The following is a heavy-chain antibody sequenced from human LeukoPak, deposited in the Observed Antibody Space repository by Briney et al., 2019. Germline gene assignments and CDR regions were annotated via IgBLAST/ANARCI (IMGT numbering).Heavy chain of an antibody. V-gene: IGHV3-23*01. Sequence: GGSLRLSCATSGFKFGDFAMSWVRQSPGKGLEWVSGISASGANTYYADSVKGRFTSSRDNSKNTLYLQMFNLRAEDAAVYYCAKDWPGQQPPPLDYFDYWGQGTLVTVSS. D-gene: IGHD6-13*01. CDR3: AKDWPGQQPPPLDYFDY. CDR1: GFKFGDFA. J-gene: IGHJ4*02. CDR2: ISASGANT.